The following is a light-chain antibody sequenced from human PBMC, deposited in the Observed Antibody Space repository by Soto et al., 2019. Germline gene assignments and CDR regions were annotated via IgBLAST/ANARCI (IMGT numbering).Light chain of an antibody. J-gene: IGKJ1*01. V-gene: IGKV3-20*01. CDR3: QQYGSSPPWT. CDR1: QSVSSSY. Sequence: DIVLTQSPGTLSLSQGDRATLSCRASQSVSSSYLAWYQQKPCQAPRLLIYGAYSRATGIPDTFSGSGSGTDFTLTISRLEPEDFAVYYCQQYGSSPPWTCGQGTKVDIK. CDR2: GAY.